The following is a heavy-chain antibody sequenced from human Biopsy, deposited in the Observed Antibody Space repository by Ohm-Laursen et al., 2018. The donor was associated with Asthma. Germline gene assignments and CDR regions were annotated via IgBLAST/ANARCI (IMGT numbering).Heavy chain of an antibody. CDR2: LIPVLGTP. CDR3: AMGYSCSDRIVYYYSDLEV. Sequence: SSVKVSCNASGDSFSNYAISWVRQAPGQGLEWMGGLIPVLGTPDHAQMFEGRVTITADESTSTAYMELSSLSSEDTAVYYWAMGYSCSDRIVYYYSDLEVWGQGTTVTFSS. J-gene: IGHJ6*02. V-gene: IGHV1-69*01. D-gene: IGHD5-12*01. CDR1: GDSFSNYA.